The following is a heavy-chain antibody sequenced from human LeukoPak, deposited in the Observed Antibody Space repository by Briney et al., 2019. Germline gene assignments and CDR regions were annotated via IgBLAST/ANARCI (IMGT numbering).Heavy chain of an antibody. CDR2: ISGSGGRT. CDR3: AKGGQDFDFWRFDY. D-gene: IGHD3-3*01. V-gene: IGHV3-23*01. J-gene: IGHJ4*02. CDR1: GFSFSVYA. Sequence: GGSLRLSCAASGFSFSVYAMSWVRQAPGKGLEWVSSISGSGGRTYYTNSVKGRFTISRENFKNTVYLEMNNLGAEDTALYYCAKGGQDFDFWRFDYWGQGHLVIVSS.